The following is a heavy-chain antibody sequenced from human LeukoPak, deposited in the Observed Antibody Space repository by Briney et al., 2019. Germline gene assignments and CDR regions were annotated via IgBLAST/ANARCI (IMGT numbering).Heavy chain of an antibody. CDR1: GGTFSSYA. CDR2: IIPIFGTA. J-gene: IGHJ4*02. CDR3: ARDQLLRLLWFGELVY. D-gene: IGHD3-10*01. Sequence: GASVKVSCKASGGTFSSYAISWVRQAPGQGLEWMGGIIPIFGTANYAQRFQGRVTITADESTSTAYMELSSLRSEDTAVYYCARDQLLRLLWFGELVYWGQGTLVTVSS. V-gene: IGHV1-69*13.